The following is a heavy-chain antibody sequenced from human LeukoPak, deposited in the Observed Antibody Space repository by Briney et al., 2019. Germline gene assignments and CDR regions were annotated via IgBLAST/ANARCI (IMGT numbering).Heavy chain of an antibody. CDR3: AVEVRESVSLINGDC. D-gene: IGHD3-10*01. J-gene: IGHJ4*02. CDR2: IYYSGST. Sequence: PSETLSLTCTVSGGSISSYYWSWIRQPPGKGPEWIGYIYYSGSTNYNPSLKSRVTISVDTSKNQFSLKLSSVTAADTAVYYCAVEVRESVSLINGDCWGQGTLVTVSP. CDR1: GGSISSYY. V-gene: IGHV4-59*08.